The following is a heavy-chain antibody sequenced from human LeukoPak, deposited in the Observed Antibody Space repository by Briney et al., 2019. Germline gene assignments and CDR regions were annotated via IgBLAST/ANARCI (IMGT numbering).Heavy chain of an antibody. V-gene: IGHV3-23*01. CDR1: GFTFRSYA. CDR3: AKSRYCSGGSCLRFDY. Sequence: GGSLRLSCAASGFTFRSYAMSWVRQAPGNGLEWVSGISGSGGSTYYADSVKGRFTISRDNSKNTLYLQMNSLRAEDTAVYYCAKSRYCSGGSCLRFDYWGQGTLVTVSS. D-gene: IGHD2-15*01. CDR2: ISGSGGST. J-gene: IGHJ4*02.